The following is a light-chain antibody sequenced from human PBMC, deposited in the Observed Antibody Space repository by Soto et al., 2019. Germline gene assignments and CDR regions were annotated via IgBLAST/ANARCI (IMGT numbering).Light chain of an antibody. CDR2: GAS. J-gene: IGKJ4*01. Sequence: EIVMPQSPATLSVSPGERATLSCRASHSVSSRLAWYQQKPGQAPRLLIYGASTRATGLPARFSGSGSGTEFTLANSSLQSEDFAVYYCQHYTNWPLTFGGGTKVEIK. CDR3: QHYTNWPLT. V-gene: IGKV3-15*01. CDR1: HSVSSR.